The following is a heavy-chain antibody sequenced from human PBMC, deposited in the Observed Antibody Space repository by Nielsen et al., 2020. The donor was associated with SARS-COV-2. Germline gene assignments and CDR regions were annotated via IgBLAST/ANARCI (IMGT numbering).Heavy chain of an antibody. CDR2: ISYDGSNK. J-gene: IGHJ4*02. D-gene: IGHD2-15*01. V-gene: IGHV3-30*18. CDR3: AKDWTAIVVVPSGGVDY. Sequence: GGSLRLSCAASGFTFSNYGMHWVRQAPGKGLEWVAAISYDGSNKYYVDSVKGRFTISRDNSKNTLYLQMSSLREEDTAVYYCAKDWTAIVVVPSGGVDYWGQGTRVTVPS. CDR1: GFTFSNYG.